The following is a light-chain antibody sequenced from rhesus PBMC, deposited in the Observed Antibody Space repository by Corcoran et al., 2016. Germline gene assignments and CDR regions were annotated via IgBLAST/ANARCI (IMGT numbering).Light chain of an antibody. Sequence: QAALTQPRSVSGSPGQSVTISCTGTNSDIGGYNYVSWYQQHPGTAPKLMISEVTKRPSGVSDRFSGSKSGNTASLPISGLLAEDEADYYCSSHTGSNTFIFGVGTRLTVL. CDR2: EVT. CDR1: NSDIGGYNY. V-gene: IGLV2-32*02. CDR3: SSHTGSNTFI. J-gene: IGLJ1*01.